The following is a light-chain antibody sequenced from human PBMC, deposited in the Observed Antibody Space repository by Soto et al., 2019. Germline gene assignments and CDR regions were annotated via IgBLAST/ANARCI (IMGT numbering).Light chain of an antibody. CDR3: QQYSSSPWT. CDR2: GAS. J-gene: IGKJ1*01. V-gene: IGKV3-20*01. Sequence: EIVLTQSPGTLSLPPGERATLSCRASQTVNSRYLAWYLQKPGQAPRLLIYGASSRATGLPDRFSGSGSGTDFTLTIGRLEPEDFAVYYCQQYSSSPWTFGQGTKVDIK. CDR1: QTVNSRY.